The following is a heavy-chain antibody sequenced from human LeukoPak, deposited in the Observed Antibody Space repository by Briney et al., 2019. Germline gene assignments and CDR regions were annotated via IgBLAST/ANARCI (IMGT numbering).Heavy chain of an antibody. Sequence: SETLSLTCAVSGGSISSYYWSWIRQPPGKGLEWIGYIYYSGSANYNPSLKSRVTISVDTSKNQFSLKLSSVTAADTAVYYCARGALRGLSSSTGWGQGTLVIVSS. V-gene: IGHV4-59*01. D-gene: IGHD6-6*01. CDR3: ARGALRGLSSSTG. CDR2: IYYSGSA. J-gene: IGHJ4*02. CDR1: GGSISSYY.